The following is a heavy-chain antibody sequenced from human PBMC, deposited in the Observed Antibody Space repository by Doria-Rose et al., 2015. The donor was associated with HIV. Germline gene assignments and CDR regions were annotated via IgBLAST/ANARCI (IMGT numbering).Heavy chain of an antibody. CDR2: IWYDGSNK. CDR3: AKDTSGWRTGSDY. Sequence: QVQLVQSGGGVVQPGTSLGLSCVASGFTFGSYGMHWVRQAPGKGLEWGAVIWYDGSNKYYGDSVKGRFTISRDNSKNTLYLQMNSLRVEDTAVYFCAKDTSGWRTGSDYWGQGTLVTVSS. CDR1: GFTFGSYG. D-gene: IGHD2-2*01. J-gene: IGHJ4*02. V-gene: IGHV3-33*06.